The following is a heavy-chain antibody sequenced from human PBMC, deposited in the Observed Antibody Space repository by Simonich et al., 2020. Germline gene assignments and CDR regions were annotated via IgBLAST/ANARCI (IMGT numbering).Heavy chain of an antibody. D-gene: IGHD7-27*01. J-gene: IGHJ6*03. CDR2: IKQGGSEK. V-gene: IGHV3-7*01. CDR1: GFTFSSYW. CDR3: ARDGLGTAYYYYMDV. Sequence: EVQLVESGGGLVQPGGSLRLSCAASGFTFSSYWMSWVRQAPGKGLEWVANIKQGGSEKYYVDSVKGRFTNSRDNAKNSLYLQMNSLRAEDTAVYYCARDGLGTAYYYYMDVWGKGTTVTVSS.